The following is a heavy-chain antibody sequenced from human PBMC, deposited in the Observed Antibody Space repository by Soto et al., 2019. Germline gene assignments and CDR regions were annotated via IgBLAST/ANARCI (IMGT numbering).Heavy chain of an antibody. V-gene: IGHV1-46*03. CDR1: GYTFTSYY. Sequence: ASVKVSCKASGYTFTSYYMHWVRQAPGQGLEWMGIINPSGGSTSYAQKFQGRVTMTRDTSTSTVYMELSSLRSEATAVYYCARNALYYDILTGPNPPTHSYLDVWGKGTTVTVSS. CDR3: ARNALYYDILTGPNPPTHSYLDV. CDR2: INPSGGST. J-gene: IGHJ6*03. D-gene: IGHD3-9*01.